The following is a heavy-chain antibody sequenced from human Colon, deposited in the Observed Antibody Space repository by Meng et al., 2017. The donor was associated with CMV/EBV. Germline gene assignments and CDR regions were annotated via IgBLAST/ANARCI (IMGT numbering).Heavy chain of an antibody. CDR2: IYWNDEK. Sequence: QITLKESGPTLVKPTQTLTLTCTFSGFSRSTSGEGVGWIRQSPGKALEWLGLIYWNDEKNYSPSLKNRLTITKDTSKDQVVLIMTNMDPVDTGTYYCAHRHAVLIFDYWGQGTLVTVSS. D-gene: IGHD2-8*01. CDR1: GFSRSTSGEG. CDR3: AHRHAVLIFDY. J-gene: IGHJ4*02. V-gene: IGHV2-5*01.